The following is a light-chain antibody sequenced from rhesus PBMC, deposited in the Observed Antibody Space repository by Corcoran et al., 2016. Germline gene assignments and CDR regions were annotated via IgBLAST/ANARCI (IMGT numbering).Light chain of an antibody. J-gene: IGKJ3*01. CDR3: MQSTKDPFT. Sequence: DIVMTQTPLSLPVTPGEPASISCRSSQSLLHSNGNTYLDWYLQNPGQSPRLLIYKVTTRESGVPDRFSGRGSGTDFTLKISRVEPEDVGVYYCMQSTKDPFTFGPGTKLDIK. V-gene: IGKV2S2*01. CDR1: QSLLHSNGNTY. CDR2: KVT.